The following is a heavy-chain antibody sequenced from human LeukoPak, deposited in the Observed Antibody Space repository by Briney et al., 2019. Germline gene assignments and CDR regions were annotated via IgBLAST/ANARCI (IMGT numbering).Heavy chain of an antibody. D-gene: IGHD3-10*01. Sequence: SETLSLTCAVSGGSVSSGGYSWSWIRQPPGKGLEWIGYIYHSGSTYYNPSLKSRVTISVDRSKNQFSLKLSSVTAADTAVYYCAGREVLGAGALTDWGQGTLVTVSS. CDR2: IYHSGST. CDR3: AGREVLGAGALTD. J-gene: IGHJ4*02. CDR1: GGSVSSGGYS. V-gene: IGHV4-30-2*01.